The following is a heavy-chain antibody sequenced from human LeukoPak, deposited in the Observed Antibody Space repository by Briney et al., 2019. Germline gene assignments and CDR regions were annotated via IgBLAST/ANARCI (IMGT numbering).Heavy chain of an antibody. Sequence: GGSLRLSCIASGLTVSSSYMSWVRQAPGKGLEWVSVIYSGGSTYYADSVKGRFTISRDNSQNMLYLQMNSLRAEDTAVYYCAREGCGNYCPDYWGQGTLVTVSS. J-gene: IGHJ4*02. D-gene: IGHD1-26*01. V-gene: IGHV3-66*01. CDR2: IYSGGST. CDR3: AREGCGNYCPDY. CDR1: GLTVSSSY.